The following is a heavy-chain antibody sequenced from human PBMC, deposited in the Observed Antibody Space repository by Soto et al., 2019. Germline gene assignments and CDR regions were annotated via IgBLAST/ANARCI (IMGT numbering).Heavy chain of an antibody. CDR3: ARHEGNGNVWPLDY. CDR1: GHSIGTTHSY. J-gene: IGHJ4*02. CDR2: IHYSGST. Sequence: PETPSLTCTVSGHSIGTTHSYWAWIRQSPGKGLEWIGNIHYSGSTYYMPSLRSRVTLSIDTSKNQFSLRLTSVTAEDTAVYYCARHEGNGNVWPLDYWGQGILVTVSS. D-gene: IGHD2-8*01. V-gene: IGHV4-39*01.